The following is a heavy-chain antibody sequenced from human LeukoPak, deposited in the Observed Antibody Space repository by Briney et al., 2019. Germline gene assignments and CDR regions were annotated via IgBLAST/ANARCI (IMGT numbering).Heavy chain of an antibody. Sequence: SQTLSLTCTVSGGSISSGGYYWSWIRQHPGKGLEWIGYIYYSGSTYYNPSLKSRVTISVDTSKNQFSLKLSSVTAADTAVYYCARTYYDYVWVSYRYTELYNWFDPWGQGTLVTVSS. J-gene: IGHJ5*02. D-gene: IGHD3-16*02. CDR2: IYYSGST. CDR3: ARTYYDYVWVSYRYTELYNWFDP. CDR1: GGSISSGGYY. V-gene: IGHV4-31*03.